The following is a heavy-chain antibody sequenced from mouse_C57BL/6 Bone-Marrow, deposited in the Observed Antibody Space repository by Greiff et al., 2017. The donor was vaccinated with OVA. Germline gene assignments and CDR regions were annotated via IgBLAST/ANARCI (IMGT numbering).Heavy chain of an antibody. Sequence: EVQLVESGGGLVQPGGSLSLSCAASGFTFTDYYMSWVRQPPGKALEWLGFIRNKANGYTTEYSASVKGRFTISRDNSQSILYLQMNALRAEDSATYYCARLYYGNYVDYFDYWGQGTTLTVSS. CDR2: IRNKANGYTT. CDR3: ARLYYGNYVDYFDY. CDR1: GFTFTDYY. J-gene: IGHJ2*01. V-gene: IGHV7-3*01. D-gene: IGHD2-1*01.